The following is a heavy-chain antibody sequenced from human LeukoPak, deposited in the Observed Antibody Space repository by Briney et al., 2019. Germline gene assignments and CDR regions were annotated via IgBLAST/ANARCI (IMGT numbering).Heavy chain of an antibody. CDR2: INSSGNTI. CDR1: GFTFSTYS. J-gene: IGHJ3*01. V-gene: IGHV3-48*01. Sequence: GGSLRLSCAASGFTFSTYSMNWVRQAPGKGLEWVSYINSSGNTIYYADSVKGRFTISRDNAKNSLYLQINSLRAEDAAVYYCARHENNTGTYYDAFDLWGQGTMVTVSS. D-gene: IGHD1-26*01. CDR3: ARHENNTGTYYDAFDL.